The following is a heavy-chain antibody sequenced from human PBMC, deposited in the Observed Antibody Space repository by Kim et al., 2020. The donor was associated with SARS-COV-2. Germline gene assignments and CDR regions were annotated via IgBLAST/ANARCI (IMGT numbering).Heavy chain of an antibody. CDR1: GFTFKNAR. Sequence: GGSLRLSCAASGFTFKNARMHWVRQAPGKGLEWVGRIKGETEGETTDYGAPVKRRFIISRDNSKSTMYLQMNSLRTEDTAVYYCTAQGGNNDGKGYWGQGTLVTVSS. V-gene: IGHV3-15*01. CDR2: IKGETEGETT. CDR3: TAQGGNNDGKGY. J-gene: IGHJ4*02. D-gene: IGHD5-12*01.